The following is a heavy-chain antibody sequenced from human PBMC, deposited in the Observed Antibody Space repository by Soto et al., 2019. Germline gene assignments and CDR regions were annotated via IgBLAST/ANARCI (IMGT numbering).Heavy chain of an antibody. CDR3: ARDHVVVVVAATPGGWFDP. CDR1: GGTFISYA. V-gene: IGHV1-69*06. Sequence: ASVKVSCKASGGTFISYAISWVRQAPGQGLEWMGGIIPIFGTANYAQKFQGRVTITADKSTSTAYMELSSLRSEDTAVYYCARDHVVVVVAATPGGWFDPWGQGTLVTVSS. D-gene: IGHD2-15*01. J-gene: IGHJ5*02. CDR2: IIPIFGTA.